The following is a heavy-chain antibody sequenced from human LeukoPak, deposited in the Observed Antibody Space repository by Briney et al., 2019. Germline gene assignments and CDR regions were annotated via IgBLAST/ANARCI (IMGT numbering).Heavy chain of an antibody. V-gene: IGHV1-18*01. Sequence: ASVKVSCKASGYTFTSYGISWVRQAPGQGLEWMGWISAYNGNTNYAQKLQGRVTMTTDTSTSTAYMELRSLRSDDTAVYYCARPHYDFWSGPGGYYYMDVWGKGTTVTVSS. D-gene: IGHD3-3*01. CDR3: ARPHYDFWSGPGGYYYMDV. CDR1: GYTFTSYG. CDR2: ISAYNGNT. J-gene: IGHJ6*03.